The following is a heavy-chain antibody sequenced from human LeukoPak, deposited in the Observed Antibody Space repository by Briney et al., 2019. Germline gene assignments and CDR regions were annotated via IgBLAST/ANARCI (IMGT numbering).Heavy chain of an antibody. CDR1: GGSISSSSYY. J-gene: IGHJ5*02. CDR2: IYYSGST. CDR3: ARGGYYGSGNDFRFDP. D-gene: IGHD3-10*01. V-gene: IGHV4-39*07. Sequence: SETLSLTCTVSGGSISSSSYYWGWIRQPPGKGLEWIGSIYYSGSTYYNPSLKSRVTISVETSKNQFSLKLKSVTAADTAVYYCARGGYYGSGNDFRFDPWGQGTLVTVSS.